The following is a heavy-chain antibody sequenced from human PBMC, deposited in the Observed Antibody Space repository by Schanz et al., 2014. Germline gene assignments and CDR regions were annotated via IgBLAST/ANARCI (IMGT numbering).Heavy chain of an antibody. V-gene: IGHV3-NL1*01. D-gene: IGHD2-21*01. CDR2: IQTGGNT. Sequence: QVQLVESGGGLVQPGRSLRLSCAASGFTFSRSGMHWVRQAPGKGLEWVSIIQTGGNTYYPDSVKGRFAISRDNSRNTAYLQMDSLRAEDTAVYFCAKWANGGGGGYCHFDYWGQGTLVTVSS. CDR3: AKWANGGGGGYCHFDY. J-gene: IGHJ4*02. CDR1: GFTFSRSG.